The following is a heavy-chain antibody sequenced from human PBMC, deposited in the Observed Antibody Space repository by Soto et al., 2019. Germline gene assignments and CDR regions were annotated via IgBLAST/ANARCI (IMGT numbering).Heavy chain of an antibody. J-gene: IGHJ5*02. CDR3: ARGGRYDFWTGSYFDP. CDR2: IYYSGST. CDR1: GGSISSGDYY. Sequence: SETLSLTCTVSGGSISSGDYYWTWIRQSPGKGLEWIGYIYYSGSTSYNPSLKSRLTISLDSSKNQFSLKLSSVTAADTAVYYCARGGRYDFWTGSYFDPWGQGTLVTVSS. V-gene: IGHV4-30-4*01. D-gene: IGHD3-3*01.